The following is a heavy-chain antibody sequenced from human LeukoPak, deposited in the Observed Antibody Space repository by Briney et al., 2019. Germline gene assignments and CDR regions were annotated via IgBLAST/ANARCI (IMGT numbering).Heavy chain of an antibody. J-gene: IGHJ4*02. CDR3: ARRGSTDY. Sequence: GGSLRLSCAASGFSFSGYWMTWVRQAPGKGLEWVANIKEDGSEKYYADFVKGRFTISRDNAKNSLDLQMDSLRAEDTAVYYCARRGSTDYWGQGTLVTVSS. CDR1: GFSFSGYW. V-gene: IGHV3-7*03. D-gene: IGHD2/OR15-2a*01. CDR2: IKEDGSEK.